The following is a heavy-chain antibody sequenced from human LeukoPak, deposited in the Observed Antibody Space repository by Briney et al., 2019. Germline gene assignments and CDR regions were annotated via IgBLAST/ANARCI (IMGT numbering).Heavy chain of an antibody. Sequence: SETLSLTCTVSGGSISSSSYSWGWIRQPPGKGLEWIGSIYYSGTTYYNPSLKSRVTISVDTSKIQFSLKLSSVAATDTAVYFCARLRFDFWSGYTHPYFDYWGQGTLVTVFS. V-gene: IGHV4-39*01. J-gene: IGHJ4*02. CDR1: GGSISSSSYS. D-gene: IGHD3-3*01. CDR2: IYYSGTT. CDR3: ARLRFDFWSGYTHPYFDY.